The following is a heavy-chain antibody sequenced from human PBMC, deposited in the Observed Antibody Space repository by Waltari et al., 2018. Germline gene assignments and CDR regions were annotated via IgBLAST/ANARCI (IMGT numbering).Heavy chain of an antibody. D-gene: IGHD6-13*01. CDR3: AREIAAAPTDYYYYGMDV. J-gene: IGHJ6*02. Sequence: QVQLQESGPGLVKPSETLSLTCAVSGYSISSGYYWGWIRQPPGKGLGWIGSIYHIGSTYYSPYLKRRVTISVDTSKNQFSLKLSSVTAADTAVYYCAREIAAAPTDYYYYGMDVWGQGTTVTVSS. CDR1: GYSISSGYY. V-gene: IGHV4-38-2*02. CDR2: IYHIGST.